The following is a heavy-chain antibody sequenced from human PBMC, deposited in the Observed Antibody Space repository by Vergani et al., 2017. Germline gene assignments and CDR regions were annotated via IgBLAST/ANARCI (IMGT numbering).Heavy chain of an antibody. V-gene: IGHV4-61*02. CDR2: VYTSGMT. D-gene: IGHD3-10*01. Sequence: QVQLQESGPRLVRPSQTLSLTCTVSGGSINTGAYYWSWIRQPAGKGLEWIGRVYTSGMTNYNPSLKSRVTILVDRSKSQLSLKLTSVTAGDTAMYYCARGGERFGELLWDYYYGMDVWGQGTTVTVSS. J-gene: IGHJ6*02. CDR1: GGSINTGAYY. CDR3: ARGGERFGELLWDYYYGMDV.